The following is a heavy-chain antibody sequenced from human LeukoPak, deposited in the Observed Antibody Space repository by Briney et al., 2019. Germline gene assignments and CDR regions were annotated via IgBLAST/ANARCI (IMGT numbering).Heavy chain of an antibody. Sequence: GGSLRLSCAASGFTFSSYEMNWVRQAPGKGLEWVSYISSSGSTIYYADSVKGRFTISRDNAKNSLFLQMNSLRAEDTAVYYCASSDRWFGELIFDYWGQGTLVTVSS. CDR3: ASSDRWFGELIFDY. CDR1: GFTFSSYE. D-gene: IGHD3-10*01. V-gene: IGHV3-48*03. J-gene: IGHJ4*02. CDR2: ISSSGSTI.